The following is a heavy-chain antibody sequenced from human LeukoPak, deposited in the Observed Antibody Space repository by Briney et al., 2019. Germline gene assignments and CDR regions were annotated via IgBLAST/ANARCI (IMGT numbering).Heavy chain of an antibody. CDR2: MNPNSGNT. V-gene: IGHV1-8*01. Sequence: ASVKVSCKASGYTFTSYDINWVRQATGQGLEWMGWMNPNSGNTGYAQKFQGRVTMTRNTSISTAYMELSGLRSEDTAVYYCARDYSNYGNNWFDPWGQGTLVTVSS. CDR1: GYTFTSYD. D-gene: IGHD4-11*01. J-gene: IGHJ5*02. CDR3: ARDYSNYGNNWFDP.